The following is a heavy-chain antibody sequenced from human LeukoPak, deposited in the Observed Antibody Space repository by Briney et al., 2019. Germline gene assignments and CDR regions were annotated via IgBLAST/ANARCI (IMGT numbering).Heavy chain of an antibody. CDR2: ISPIFGTA. V-gene: IGHV1-69*06. Sequence: SVKVSCKASGGTFSSYAISWVRQAPGQGLEWMGGISPIFGTANYAQKFQGRVTITADKSTSTAYMELSSLRSEDTAVYYCASCSVRGGTYYYHYYGMDVWGKGTTVTVSS. J-gene: IGHJ6*04. D-gene: IGHD3-10*01. CDR3: ASCSVRGGTYYYHYYGMDV. CDR1: GGTFSSYA.